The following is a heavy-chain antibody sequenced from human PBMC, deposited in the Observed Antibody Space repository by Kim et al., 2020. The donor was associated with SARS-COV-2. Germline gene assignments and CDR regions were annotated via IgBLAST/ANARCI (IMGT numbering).Heavy chain of an antibody. J-gene: IGHJ4*02. Sequence: NPSLKSRVTISVDTSKNQCSLKLSSVTAADTAVYCCASYCGGDCYEYYFDYWGQGTLVTVSS. CDR3: ASYCGGDCYEYYFDY. D-gene: IGHD2-21*01. V-gene: IGHV4-31*02.